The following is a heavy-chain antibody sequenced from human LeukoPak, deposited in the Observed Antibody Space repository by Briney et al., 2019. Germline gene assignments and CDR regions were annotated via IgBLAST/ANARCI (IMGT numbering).Heavy chain of an antibody. CDR1: GGSISSYY. V-gene: IGHV4-59*08. Sequence: SETLSLTCTVSGGSISSYYGSWIRQPPGKGLEWIGYIYYSGSTNYNPSLKSRVTISVDTSKNQFSLKLSSVTAADTTVYYCARRTVVTPNYFDYWGQGTLVTVSS. CDR3: ARRTVVTPNYFDY. J-gene: IGHJ4*02. D-gene: IGHD4-23*01. CDR2: IYYSGST.